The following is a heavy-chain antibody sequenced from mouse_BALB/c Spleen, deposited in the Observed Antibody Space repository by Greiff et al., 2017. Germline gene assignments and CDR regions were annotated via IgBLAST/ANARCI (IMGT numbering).Heavy chain of an antibody. Sequence: VQLKESGPGLVKPSQSLSLSCTVTGYSITSDYAWSWIRQSPGNKLEWMGYISYSGSTSYNPSLKSRISITRDTSKNQFFLQLNSVTTEDTATYFCARRGLAYWYFDVWGAGTTVTVSS. CDR1: GYSITSDYA. J-gene: IGHJ1*01. D-gene: IGHD2-4*01. CDR2: ISYSGST. CDR3: ARRGLAYWYFDV. V-gene: IGHV3-2*02.